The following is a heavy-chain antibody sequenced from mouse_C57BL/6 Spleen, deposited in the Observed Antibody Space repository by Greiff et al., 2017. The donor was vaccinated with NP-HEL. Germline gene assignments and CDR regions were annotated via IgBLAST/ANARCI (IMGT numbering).Heavy chain of an antibody. CDR3: ARGYGSSYDYFDY. Sequence: VHVKQSGPELVKPGASVKISCKASGYSFTGYYMNWVKQSPEKSLEWIGEINPSTGGTTYNQKFKAKATLTVDKSSSTAYMQLKSLTSEDSAVYYCARGYGSSYDYFDYWGQGTTLTVSS. D-gene: IGHD1-1*01. J-gene: IGHJ2*01. CDR1: GYSFTGYY. V-gene: IGHV1-42*01. CDR2: INPSTGGT.